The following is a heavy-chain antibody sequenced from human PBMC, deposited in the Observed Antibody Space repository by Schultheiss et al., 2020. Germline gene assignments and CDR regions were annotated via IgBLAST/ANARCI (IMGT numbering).Heavy chain of an antibody. CDR3: ARDSYGDYVLDAFDI. CDR2: ISGSGGST. CDR1: GFTFSSYG. Sequence: GGSLRLSCAASGFTFSSYGMHWVRQAPGKGLEWVSAISGSGGSTYYADSVKGRFTISRDNAKNSLYLQMNSLRAEDTAVYYCARDSYGDYVLDAFDIWGQGTMVTVSS. D-gene: IGHD4-17*01. V-gene: IGHV3-21*01. J-gene: IGHJ3*02.